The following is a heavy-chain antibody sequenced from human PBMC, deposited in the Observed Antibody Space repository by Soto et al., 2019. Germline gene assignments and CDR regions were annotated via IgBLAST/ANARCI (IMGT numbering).Heavy chain of an antibody. Sequence: SETLSLTCTVSGGSISSGDYYRSWIRQPPGKGLEWIGYIYYSGSTYYNPSLKSRVTISVDTSKNQFSLKLSSVTAADTAVYYCARGDYSLGYFDYWGQGTLVTVSS. CDR3: ARGDYSLGYFDY. D-gene: IGHD4-4*01. CDR2: IYYSGST. J-gene: IGHJ4*02. CDR1: GGSISSGDYY. V-gene: IGHV4-30-4*01.